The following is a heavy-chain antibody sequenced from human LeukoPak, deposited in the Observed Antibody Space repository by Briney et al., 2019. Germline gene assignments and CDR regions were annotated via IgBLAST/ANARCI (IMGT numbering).Heavy chain of an antibody. D-gene: IGHD6-13*01. V-gene: IGHV3-23*01. CDR1: GFTFSSYA. CDR3: AKMDWVILAAAGTDY. Sequence: PGGSLRLSCAASGFTFSSYAMSWVRQAPGKGLEWVSAISGSGGSTYYADSVKGRFTISRDNSKNTLYLQMNSPRAEDTAVYYCAKMDWVILAAAGTDYWGQGTLVTVSS. J-gene: IGHJ4*02. CDR2: ISGSGGST.